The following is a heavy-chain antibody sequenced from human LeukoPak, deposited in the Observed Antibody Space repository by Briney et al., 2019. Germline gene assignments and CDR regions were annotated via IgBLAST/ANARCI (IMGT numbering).Heavy chain of an antibody. Sequence: GESLNISCKISGYILTRNWIGWVRQVPGKGLDWMGLAYPGDSGAKYSPSFQGQVTISADKSISTAYLQWSSLKASDTAMYYCARHVGHDYGDYADYWGQGTLVTVSS. V-gene: IGHV5-51*01. CDR1: GYILTRNW. CDR2: AYPGDSGA. D-gene: IGHD4-17*01. J-gene: IGHJ4*02. CDR3: ARHVGHDYGDYADY.